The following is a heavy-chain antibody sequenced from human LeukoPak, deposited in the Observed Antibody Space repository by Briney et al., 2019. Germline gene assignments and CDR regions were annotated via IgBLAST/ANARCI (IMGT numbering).Heavy chain of an antibody. CDR1: GYSISSGYY. Sequence: SSETLSLTCTVSGYSISSGYYWGWIRQPPGKGLEWIGSIYHSGSTYYNPSLKSRVTISVDTSKNQFPLKLSSVTAADTAVYYCASGSGEFDAFDIWGQGTMVTVSS. CDR2: IYHSGST. V-gene: IGHV4-38-2*02. D-gene: IGHD3-10*01. J-gene: IGHJ3*02. CDR3: ASGSGEFDAFDI.